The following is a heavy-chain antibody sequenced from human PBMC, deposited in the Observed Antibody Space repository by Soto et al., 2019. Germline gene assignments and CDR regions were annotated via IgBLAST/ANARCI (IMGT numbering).Heavy chain of an antibody. CDR1: AFSLSNPRMG. D-gene: IGHD3-22*01. V-gene: IGHV2-26*01. CDR2: IFSNDEK. J-gene: IGHJ4*02. CDR3: ARIQRTSMVVVAKAYCDY. Sequence: QVTLKESGPVLVKPTEPLTLTCTVSAFSLSNPRMGVSWIRQPPGKALEWLAHIFSNDEKSYSTSLRSRLALSKDTSKGQVVLNMTNMDPVDTATYYCARIQRTSMVVVAKAYCDYWGQGTLVTVSS.